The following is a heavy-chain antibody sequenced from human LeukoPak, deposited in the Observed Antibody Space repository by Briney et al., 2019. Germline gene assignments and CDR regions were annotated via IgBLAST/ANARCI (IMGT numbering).Heavy chain of an antibody. CDR3: AKGPSIAAAGTSDP. D-gene: IGHD6-13*01. CDR1: GFTLSNFA. V-gene: IGHV3-23*01. Sequence: GRTLRLSCAASGFTLSNFAMNWVSEAPGKGLEWVSANRGSSDSTYYAGSVTGRFTTYRDNSNNPLHLQINSLRAEGTAIYYCAKGPSIAAAGTSDPWGQGTLVTVSS. CDR2: NRGSSDST. J-gene: IGHJ5*02.